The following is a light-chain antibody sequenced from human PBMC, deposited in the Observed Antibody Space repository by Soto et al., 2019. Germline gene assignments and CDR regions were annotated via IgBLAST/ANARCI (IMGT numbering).Light chain of an antibody. V-gene: IGKV1-8*01. J-gene: IGKJ2*01. Sequence: AIRMTQSPSSFSASTGDRVTITCRASQGVSSYLAWYQQKPGQAPKLLIYAASTMQSGVPSRFSGSGSGTDFTLTISSLQSEDFATYYCQQYNSYPRYTFGQGTKLEIK. CDR2: AAS. CDR3: QQYNSYPRYT. CDR1: QGVSSY.